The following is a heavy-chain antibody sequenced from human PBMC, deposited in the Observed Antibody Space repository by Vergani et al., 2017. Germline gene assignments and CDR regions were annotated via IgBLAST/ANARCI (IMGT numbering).Heavy chain of an antibody. CDR2: ISAYNGNT. CDR3: ARDSTTSIAAAGKGFDP. D-gene: IGHD6-13*01. Sequence: QVQLVQSGAEVKKPGASVKVSCKASGYTFTSYGISWVRQAPGQGLEWMGWISAYNGNTNYAQKLQGRVTMTTDTSTSTAYMELSSLRSEDTAVYYCARDSTTSIAAAGKGFDPWGQGTLVTVSS. CDR1: GYTFTSYG. J-gene: IGHJ5*02. V-gene: IGHV1-18*04.